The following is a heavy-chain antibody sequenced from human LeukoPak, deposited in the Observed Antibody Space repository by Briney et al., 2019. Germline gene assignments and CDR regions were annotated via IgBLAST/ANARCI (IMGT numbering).Heavy chain of an antibody. V-gene: IGHV3-11*01. Sequence: PGGSLRLSCAASGFPFTDSCMYWIRQAPGKGLDLFSHITSSGTTIYYADSVKGRFTISRDNAKNSLYLQMNSLRAEDTAVYYCARSHYGSGSYPARYGMDVWGQGTTVTVSS. CDR3: ARSHYGSGSYPARYGMDV. J-gene: IGHJ6*02. D-gene: IGHD3-10*01. CDR1: GFPFTDSC. CDR2: ITSSGTTI.